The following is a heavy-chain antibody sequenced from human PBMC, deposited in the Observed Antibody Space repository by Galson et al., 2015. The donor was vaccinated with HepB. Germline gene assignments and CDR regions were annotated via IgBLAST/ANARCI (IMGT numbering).Heavy chain of an antibody. V-gene: IGHV1-18*01. CDR3: ARVSYYYDSSGYYQLFDY. D-gene: IGHD3-22*01. J-gene: IGHJ4*02. CDR1: GYTFTSYG. CDR2: ISAYNGNT. Sequence: SVKVSCKASGYTFTSYGISWVRQAPGQGLEWMGWISAYNGNTNCAQKLQGRVTMTTDTSTSTAYMELRSLRSDDTAVYYCARVSYYYDSSGYYQLFDYWGQGTLVTVSS.